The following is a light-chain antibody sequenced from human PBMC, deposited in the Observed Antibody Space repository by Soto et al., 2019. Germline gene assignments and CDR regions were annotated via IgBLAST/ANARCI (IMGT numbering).Light chain of an antibody. J-gene: IGKJ4*01. V-gene: IGKV1-39*01. CDR3: QQSYSTPPLT. Sequence: DIQMTQSPSSLSASVGDRVTITCRASQSISSYLNWYQQKPGKAPKLLNYAASSLQSGIPSRFSGSGSGTDFTLTISSLQPEDFAPYYCQQSYSTPPLTFGGGTKVEIK. CDR1: QSISSY. CDR2: AAS.